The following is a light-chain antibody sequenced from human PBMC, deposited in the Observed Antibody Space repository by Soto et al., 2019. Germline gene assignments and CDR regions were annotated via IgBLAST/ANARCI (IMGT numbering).Light chain of an antibody. V-gene: IGKV1-39*01. CDR1: QSIVTY. CDR3: QQNYSTPPT. Sequence: DLQMTQSPSSLSASVGDRVTITCRASQSIVTYLNWYQQKPGNAPKFLIYAASYLQSGVPSRFSGSGSGTDFTLTINRLQPEDFANYYCQQNYSTPPTFGGGTKVEI. CDR2: AAS. J-gene: IGKJ4*01.